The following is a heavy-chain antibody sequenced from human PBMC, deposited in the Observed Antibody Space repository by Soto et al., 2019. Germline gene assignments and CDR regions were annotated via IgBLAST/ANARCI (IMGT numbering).Heavy chain of an antibody. J-gene: IGHJ6*02. CDR1: GYTFTSYA. D-gene: IGHD6-6*01. CDR2: INAGNGNT. CDR3: ARGCIAAVDYYYYGMDV. Sequence: QVQLVQSGAEVKKPGASVKVYCKASGYTFTSYAMHWVRQAPGQRLEWMGWINAGNGNTKYSQKFQGSVTITRDTSASTAYMALSSLRSEDTAVYYWARGCIAAVDYYYYGMDVWGQGTTVTVSS. V-gene: IGHV1-3*01.